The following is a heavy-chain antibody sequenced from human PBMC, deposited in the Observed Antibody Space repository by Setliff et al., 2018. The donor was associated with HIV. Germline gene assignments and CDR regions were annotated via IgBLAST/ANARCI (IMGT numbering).Heavy chain of an antibody. CDR1: GETFNGYF. V-gene: IGHV4-34*01. Sequence: SETLSLTCAVYGETFNGYFWTWIRQSPGKGLEWIGELNNSGNINQNPSLKSGFTLSVDTSKNQFSLRLNSVTAADTAVYYCARGREVIRDTYYSYFYMDVWSRGTAVTVSS. J-gene: IGHJ6*04. CDR3: ARGREVIRDTYYSYFYMDV. D-gene: IGHD3-22*01. CDR2: LNNSGNI.